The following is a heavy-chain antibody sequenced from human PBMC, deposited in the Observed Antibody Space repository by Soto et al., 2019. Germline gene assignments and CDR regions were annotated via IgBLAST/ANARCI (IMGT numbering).Heavy chain of an antibody. V-gene: IGHV3-21*04. Sequence: GGSLRLSCAASGFTFSSYSMNWVRQAPGKGLEWVSSISSSSSYIYYADSVKGRFTICRDNAKNPLYLQMNSLRAEDTALYYCATGPATLLRYFASWGQGTLVTVSS. J-gene: IGHJ4*02. CDR3: ATGPATLLRYFAS. D-gene: IGHD3-9*01. CDR1: GFTFSSYS. CDR2: ISSSSSYI.